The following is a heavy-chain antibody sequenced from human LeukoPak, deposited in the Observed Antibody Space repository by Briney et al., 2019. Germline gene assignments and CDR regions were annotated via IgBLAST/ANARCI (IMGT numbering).Heavy chain of an antibody. CDR2: ISGSGGST. D-gene: IGHD5-18*01. Sequence: GGSLRLFCAASGFTFSSYAMSWVRQAPGKGLGWVSAISGSGGSTYYADSVKGRFTISRDNSKNTLYLQMNSLRAEDTAVYYCAKDLGKMVNLIDYWGQGTLVTVSS. V-gene: IGHV3-23*01. CDR3: AKDLGKMVNLIDY. J-gene: IGHJ4*02. CDR1: GFTFSSYA.